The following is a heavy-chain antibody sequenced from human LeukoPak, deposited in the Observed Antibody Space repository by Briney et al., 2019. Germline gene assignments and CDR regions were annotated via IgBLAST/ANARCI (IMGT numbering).Heavy chain of an antibody. Sequence: PGRSLRLSCAPSGFTFSRHGMHWVRQAPGKGLEWVAIISNDGSRKYYAHSVEGRFTISRDNSENTLYLQMDSMRAEDTAVYYCARDRAWNYFDYWGQGTLVTVSS. CDR3: ARDRAWNYFDY. CDR1: GFTFSRHG. V-gene: IGHV3-30*03. J-gene: IGHJ4*02. D-gene: IGHD3-3*01. CDR2: ISNDGSRK.